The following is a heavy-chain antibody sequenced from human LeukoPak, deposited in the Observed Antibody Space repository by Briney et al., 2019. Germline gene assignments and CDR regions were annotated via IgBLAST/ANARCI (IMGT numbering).Heavy chain of an antibody. V-gene: IGHV3-66*04. J-gene: IGHJ4*02. CDR3: ARQSSGIAATDKIDY. D-gene: IGHD6-13*01. CDR1: GFTFSNAW. CDR2: IYSGGST. Sequence: GGSLRLSCAASGFTFSNAWMSWVRQAPGKGLEWVSVIYSGGSTYYADSVKGRFTISRDDAKESLYLQMNSLRAEDTAIYYCARQSSGIAATDKIDYWGQGALVTVSS.